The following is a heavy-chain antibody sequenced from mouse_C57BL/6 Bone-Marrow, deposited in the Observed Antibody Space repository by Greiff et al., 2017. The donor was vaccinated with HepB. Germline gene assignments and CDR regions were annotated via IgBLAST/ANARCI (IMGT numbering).Heavy chain of an antibody. CDR3: ARGDYYGSSHEWYFDV. CDR2: IGPGSGST. V-gene: IGHV1-77*01. CDR1: GYTFTDYY. J-gene: IGHJ1*03. Sequence: QVHVKQSGAELVKPGASVKISCKASGYTFTDYYINWVKQRPGQGLEWIGKIGPGSGSTYYNEKFKGKATLTADKSSSTAYMQLSSLTSEDSAVYFCARGDYYGSSHEWYFDVWGTGTTVTVSS. D-gene: IGHD1-1*01.